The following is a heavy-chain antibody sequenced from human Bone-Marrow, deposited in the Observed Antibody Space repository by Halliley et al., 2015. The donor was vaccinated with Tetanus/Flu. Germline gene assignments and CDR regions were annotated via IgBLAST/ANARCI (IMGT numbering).Heavy chain of an antibody. J-gene: IGHJ4*02. V-gene: IGHV3-30*18. CDR2: ISFDGSNK. CDR1: GFTFSAFG. D-gene: IGHD5-12*01. CDR3: AKATTISMPGCPIHFDH. Sequence: SLRLSCAASGFTFSAFGMHWVRQPPGKGLEWVALISFDGSNKYYTDSVKGRFIVSRDNSKDTLYLDINNLRAEDTALYFCAKATTISMPGCPIHFDHWGQGTLVTASS.